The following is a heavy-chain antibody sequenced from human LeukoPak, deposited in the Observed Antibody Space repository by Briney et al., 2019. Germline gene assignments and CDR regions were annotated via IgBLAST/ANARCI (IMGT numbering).Heavy chain of an antibody. CDR2: IIPIFGTA. Sequence: VKVSCKASGGTFSSYAISWARQAPGQGLEWMGGIIPIFGTANYAQKFQGRVTITADESTSTAYMELSSLRSEDTAVYYCAKESRYNWNDGSYYFDYWGQGTLVTVSS. CDR3: AKESRYNWNDGSYYFDY. D-gene: IGHD1-1*01. CDR1: GGTFSSYA. J-gene: IGHJ4*02. V-gene: IGHV1-69*13.